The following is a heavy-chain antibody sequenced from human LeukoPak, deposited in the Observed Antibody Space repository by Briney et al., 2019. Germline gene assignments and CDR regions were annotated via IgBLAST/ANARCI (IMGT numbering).Heavy chain of an antibody. CDR3: ARDSMVRGGGQAFDI. D-gene: IGHD3-10*01. CDR1: GFTFSSYA. J-gene: IGHJ3*02. Sequence: PGGSLRLSCAASGFTFSSYAMHWVRQAPGKGLEWVAVISYDGSNKYYADSVKGRFTISRDNAKNSLYLQMNSLRAEDTAVYYCARDSMVRGGGQAFDIWGQGTMVTVSS. V-gene: IGHV3-30-3*01. CDR2: ISYDGSNK.